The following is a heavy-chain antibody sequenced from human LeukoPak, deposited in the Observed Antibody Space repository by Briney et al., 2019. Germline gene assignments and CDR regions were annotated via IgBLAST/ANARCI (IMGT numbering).Heavy chain of an antibody. D-gene: IGHD5-12*01. V-gene: IGHV3-21*01. J-gene: IGHJ4*02. CDR3: ARLGSIVATINFDY. Sequence: PGGSLRLSCAASGFTFSSYSMNWVRQAPGKGLEGVSSISSSSSYIYYADSVKGRFTISRDNAKNSLYLQMNSLRAEDTAAYYCARLGSIVATINFDYWGQGTLVTVSS. CDR1: GFTFSSYS. CDR2: ISSSSSYI.